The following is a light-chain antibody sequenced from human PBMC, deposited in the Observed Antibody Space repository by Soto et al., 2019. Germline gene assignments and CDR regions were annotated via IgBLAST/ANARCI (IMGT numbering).Light chain of an antibody. J-gene: IGKJ4*02. CDR3: QQRE. Sequence: EIVLTQSPATLSLSPGERATLSCRASQSVSSYLAWYQQKPGQAPRHLIYDASNRATGIPARFSGSGSGTDFTLTISSLEPEDFAVYYCQQREFGGGTKVEIK. V-gene: IGKV3-11*01. CDR2: DAS. CDR1: QSVSSY.